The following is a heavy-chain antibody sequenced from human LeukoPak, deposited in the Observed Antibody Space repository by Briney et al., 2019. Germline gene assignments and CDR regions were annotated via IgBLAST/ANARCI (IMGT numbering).Heavy chain of an antibody. CDR2: VSTSGAST. Sequence: TAGSLRLSCAASGFTFSTNAMSWVRQAPGKGLEWVSTVSTSGASTSYADSVKGRFTISRDNSKNTRYLQRNSLRAQDTAIYYCLGYCSGGRCYAGGHWGQGTLVTVSS. D-gene: IGHD2-15*01. V-gene: IGHV3-23*01. CDR1: GFTFSTNA. CDR3: LGYCSGGRCYAGGH. J-gene: IGHJ4*02.